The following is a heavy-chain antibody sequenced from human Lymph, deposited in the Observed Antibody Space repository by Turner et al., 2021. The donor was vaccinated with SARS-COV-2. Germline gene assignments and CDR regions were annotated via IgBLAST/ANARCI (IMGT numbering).Heavy chain of an antibody. J-gene: IGHJ6*02. V-gene: IGHV1-69*10. D-gene: IGHD3-10*01. CDR1: GGTFSSYA. CDR3: ARVVGGFGELGYYYYYGMDV. Sequence: QVQLVQSGAEVKKPGSSVKVSCKASGGTFSSYAISWVRQAPGQGLEWRGGIIPILRIATYAQKCQGRATITADKSTSTAYMELSSLRSEDTAVFYCARVVGGFGELGYYYYYGMDVWGQGTTVTVSS. CDR2: IIPILRIA.